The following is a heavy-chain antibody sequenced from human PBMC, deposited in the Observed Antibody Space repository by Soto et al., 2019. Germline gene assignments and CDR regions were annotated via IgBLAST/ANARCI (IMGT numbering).Heavy chain of an antibody. CDR2: ISTGGAYM. Sequence: EVQLVECGGGLVKAGGSLRLFCTASGFTFRNYNMNWVRQAPGKGLEWVSSISTGGAYMFYADSVKGRFTISRDNAQNSLFLQIDSPRAEDTAVYYCARDIASPGGDYFDSWGQGTLVTVSS. CDR1: GFTFRNYN. J-gene: IGHJ4*02. CDR3: ARDIASPGGDYFDS. D-gene: IGHD2-21*01. V-gene: IGHV3-21*06.